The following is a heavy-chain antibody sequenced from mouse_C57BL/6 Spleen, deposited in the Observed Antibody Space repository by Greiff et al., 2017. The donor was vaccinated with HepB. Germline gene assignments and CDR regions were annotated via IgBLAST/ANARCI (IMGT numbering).Heavy chain of an antibody. V-gene: IGHV10-3*01. CDR2: IRSKSSNYAT. D-gene: IGHD1-1*01. Sequence: EVMLVESGGGLVQPKGSLKLSCAASGFTFNTYAMHWVRQAPGKGLEWVARIRSKSSNYATYYADSVKDRFTISRDDSQSMLYLQMNNLKTEDTAMYYCVRERLLRNYYAMDYWGQGTSVTVSS. CDR3: VRERLLRNYYAMDY. CDR1: GFTFNTYA. J-gene: IGHJ4*01.